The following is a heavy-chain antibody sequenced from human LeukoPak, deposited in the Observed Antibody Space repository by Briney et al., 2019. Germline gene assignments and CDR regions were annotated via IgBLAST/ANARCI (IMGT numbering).Heavy chain of an antibody. CDR2: ISKGGRRT. CDR3: AKDVGTAALFVFYFDL. V-gene: IGHV3-23*01. CDR1: GLTFNKYG. J-gene: IGHJ2*01. Sequence: GGSLTLSCAASGLTFNKYGLSWVRQAPGKGLEWVSCISKGGRRTYYADSVKGRFTISRDNSKNTMYLQLNTLSVEDTDVYYCAKDVGTAALFVFYFDLWGRGARVTVSS. D-gene: IGHD6-6*01.